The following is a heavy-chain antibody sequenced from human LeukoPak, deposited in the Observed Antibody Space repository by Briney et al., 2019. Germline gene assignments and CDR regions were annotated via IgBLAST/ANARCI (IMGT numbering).Heavy chain of an antibody. Sequence: SETLSLTCTVSGYSISSGYYWGWIRQPPGKGLEWIGSIYHSGSTYYNPSLKSRVTISVDTSKNQFSLKLSSVTAADTAVYYCARGRKKLGYGSGSYIDWFDPWGQGTLVTVSS. J-gene: IGHJ5*02. D-gene: IGHD3-10*01. V-gene: IGHV4-38-2*02. CDR3: ARGRKKLGYGSGSYIDWFDP. CDR1: GYSISSGYY. CDR2: IYHSGST.